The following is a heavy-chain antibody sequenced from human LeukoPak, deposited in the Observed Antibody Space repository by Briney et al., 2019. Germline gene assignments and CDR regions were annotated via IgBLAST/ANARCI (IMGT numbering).Heavy chain of an antibody. CDR1: GYTFTNYY. V-gene: IGHV1-46*01. CDR3: ARDGDGGYSYGPIDY. Sequence: ASVKVSCKASGYTFTNYYMHWVRQAPGQGLEWMGIIDPSGGSTSYAHQFRGRVTMTRDTSTTTVYMEVSSLRSEDTAVFYCARDGDGGYSYGPIDYWGQGTRVTVSS. J-gene: IGHJ4*02. CDR2: IDPSGGST. D-gene: IGHD5-18*01.